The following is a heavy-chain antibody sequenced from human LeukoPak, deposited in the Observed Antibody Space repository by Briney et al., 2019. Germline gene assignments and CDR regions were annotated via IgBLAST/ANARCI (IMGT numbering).Heavy chain of an antibody. CDR1: GFTFSNYW. Sequence: GGSLRLSCAASGFTFSNYWMAWVRQAPGKGPEWVANINLDGSQKYYVDSVKGRFTIFRDNAKNSLYLQMNSLRTEDTAVYYCARPHNNWRWYFDLWGRGTLVTVSS. V-gene: IGHV3-7*03. CDR3: ARPHNNWRWYFDL. J-gene: IGHJ2*01. CDR2: INLDGSQK. D-gene: IGHD3-3*01.